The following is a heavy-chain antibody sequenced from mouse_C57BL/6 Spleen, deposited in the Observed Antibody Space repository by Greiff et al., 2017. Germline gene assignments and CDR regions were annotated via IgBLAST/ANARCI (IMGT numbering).Heavy chain of an antibody. D-gene: IGHD1-1*01. V-gene: IGHV14-3*01. J-gene: IGHJ3*01. Sequence: VHVKQSVAELVRPGASVKLSCTASGFNIKNTYMHWVKQRPEQGLEWIGRIDPANGNTKYAPKFQGKATITADTSSNTAYLQLSSLTSEDTAIYYCARGGYGSSLSFAYWGQGTLVTVSA. CDR3: ARGGYGSSLSFAY. CDR1: GFNIKNTY. CDR2: IDPANGNT.